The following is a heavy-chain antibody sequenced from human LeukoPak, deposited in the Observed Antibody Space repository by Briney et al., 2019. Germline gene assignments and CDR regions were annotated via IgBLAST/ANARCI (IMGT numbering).Heavy chain of an antibody. J-gene: IGHJ5*02. CDR3: ARRNWGWFDP. CDR2: IYYSGST. CDR1: GGSISSYY. D-gene: IGHD3-16*01. V-gene: IGHV4-59*01. Sequence: PSETLSLTCTVSGGSISSYYWSWIRQPPGKGLEWIGYIYYSGSTNYNPSLKSRVTISVDTSKNQFSLKLSSVTAADTAVYYCARRNWGWFDPWGQGTLVTVSS.